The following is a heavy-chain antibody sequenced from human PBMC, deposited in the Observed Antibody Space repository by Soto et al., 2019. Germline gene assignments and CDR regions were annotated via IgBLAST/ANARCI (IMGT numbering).Heavy chain of an antibody. D-gene: IGHD1-26*01. CDR2: ISYDGSNK. Sequence: QVQLVESGGGVVQPGRSLRLSCAASGFTFSSYGMHWVRQAPGKGLEWVAVISYDGSNKYYADSVKGRFTISRDNSKNTLYLQMNSLRAEDTAVYYCAIVGWELDYWGQGTLVTVSS. V-gene: IGHV3-30*03. J-gene: IGHJ4*02. CDR3: AIVGWELDY. CDR1: GFTFSSYG.